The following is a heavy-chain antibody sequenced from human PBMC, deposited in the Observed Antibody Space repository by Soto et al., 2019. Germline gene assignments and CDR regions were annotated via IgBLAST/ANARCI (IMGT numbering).Heavy chain of an antibody. CDR2: MFYSGST. CDR3: ARDNGYGHFDS. D-gene: IGHD5-12*01. V-gene: IGHV4-31*03. CDR1: GASISSGRSY. J-gene: IGHJ4*02. Sequence: PSETLSLTCTVSGASISSGRSYWSWIRQHPGKGLEWIGYMFYSGSTYYHPSLKSRVNISADTSKNQFSLRLTSVTPADTAVYYCARDNGYGHFDSWGQGTLLAVSS.